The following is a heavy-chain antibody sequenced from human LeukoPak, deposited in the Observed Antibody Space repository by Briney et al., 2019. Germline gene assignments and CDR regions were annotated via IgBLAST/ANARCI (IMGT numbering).Heavy chain of an antibody. D-gene: IGHD3-10*01. CDR1: GFTFSTYW. CDR3: ARDYAGSPDY. Sequence: GGSLRLSCTASGFTFSTYWINWVRQSPGKGLVWVALINGDGSTTTHADSVKGRFTISRDNAKNTAYLQMNSLRDEDTAVYFCARDYAGSPDYWGQGTMVTVSA. CDR2: INGDGSTT. V-gene: IGHV3-74*03. J-gene: IGHJ4*02.